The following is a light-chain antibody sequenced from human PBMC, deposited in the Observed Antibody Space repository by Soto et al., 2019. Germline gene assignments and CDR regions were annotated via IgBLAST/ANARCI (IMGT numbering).Light chain of an antibody. CDR2: KAS. CDR1: QSISSW. CDR3: QEYNSDWT. J-gene: IGKJ1*01. Sequence: GDRVTITCRASQSISSWLAWYQQKPGKAPKFLIYKASSLESGVPSRLSGSGSGTEFTLTIRSMQPDDFATYYCQEYNSDWTFGQGTKVDIK. V-gene: IGKV1-5*03.